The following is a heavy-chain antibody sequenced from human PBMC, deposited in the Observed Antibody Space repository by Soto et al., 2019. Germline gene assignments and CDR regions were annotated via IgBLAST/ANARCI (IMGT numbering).Heavy chain of an antibody. J-gene: IGHJ5*02. CDR2: ISGSGGST. D-gene: IGHD6-13*01. V-gene: IGHV3-23*01. CDR1: GFTFSSYA. CDR3: AKVRSSSWYRLVWFDP. Sequence: EVQLLESGGGLVQPGGSLRLSCAASGFTFSSYAMSWVRQAPGKGLEWVSAISGSGGSTYYADSVKGRFTISRDNSKNTLYLQMNSLRAEDTAVYYCAKVRSSSWYRLVWFDPWGQGTLVTVSS.